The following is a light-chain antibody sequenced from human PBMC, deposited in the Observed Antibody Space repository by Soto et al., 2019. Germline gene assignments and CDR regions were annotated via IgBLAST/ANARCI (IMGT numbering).Light chain of an antibody. Sequence: DIVMTQSPDSLAVSLGERATINCKSSQSVLYSSNNKNYLGWYQQKPVQTPKLIIYWASTRDSGVPDRLSGLGSGIDFTLTISILQAEDVAVYYCQQSYSPPYTFGQGTRLEIK. CDR2: WAS. CDR1: QSVLYSSNNKNY. J-gene: IGKJ2*01. CDR3: QQSYSPPYT. V-gene: IGKV4-1*01.